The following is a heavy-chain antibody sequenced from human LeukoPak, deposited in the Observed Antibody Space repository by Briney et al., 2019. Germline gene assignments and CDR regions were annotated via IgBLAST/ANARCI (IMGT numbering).Heavy chain of an antibody. CDR3: ARAIQSSGWSYYFDY. J-gene: IGHJ4*02. Sequence: SETLSLTCTVSGGSISSYYWSWIRQPPGKGLEWIGYIYYSGSTNYNPSLKSRVTISVDTSKNQFSLKLSSVTAADTAVYYCARAIQSSGWSYYFDYWGQGTVVTVSS. CDR2: IYYSGST. V-gene: IGHV4-59*01. CDR1: GGSISSYY. D-gene: IGHD6-19*01.